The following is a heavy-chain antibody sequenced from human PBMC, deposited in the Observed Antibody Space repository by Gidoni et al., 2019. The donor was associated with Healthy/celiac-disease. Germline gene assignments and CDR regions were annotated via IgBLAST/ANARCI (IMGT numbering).Heavy chain of an antibody. CDR2: IVPIFGTA. J-gene: IGHJ6*02. CDR3: ARGGIIYCSSTSCYSSSRTGRYYYYYYGMDV. D-gene: IGHD2-2*02. Sequence: QVQLVQSGAEVKKPGSSVKVSCKASGGTFSSYAIIWVRQAPGQGLEWMGGIVPIFGTANSAQKFQGWVTITADESTSTAYVELGSLRSEDTAVYYCARGGIIYCSSTSCYSSSRTGRYYYYYYGMDVWGQGTTVTVSS. V-gene: IGHV1-69*01. CDR1: GGTFSSYA.